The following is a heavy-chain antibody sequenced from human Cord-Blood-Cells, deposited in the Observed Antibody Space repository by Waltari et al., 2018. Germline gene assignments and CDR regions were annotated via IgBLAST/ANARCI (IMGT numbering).Heavy chain of an antibody. D-gene: IGHD2-2*01. J-gene: IGHJ3*02. CDR3: ARYQLLTHDAFDI. Sequence: QVQLQESGPGLVKPSETLSLTCAVSGYSISSGYYWGWIRQPPGKGLEWIGSIYHSGCTYYNPPLKSRVTISVDTSKNQFSLKLSSVTAADTTVYYCARYQLLTHDAFDIWGQGTMVTVSS. CDR2: IYHSGCT. V-gene: IGHV4-38-2*01. CDR1: GYSISSGYY.